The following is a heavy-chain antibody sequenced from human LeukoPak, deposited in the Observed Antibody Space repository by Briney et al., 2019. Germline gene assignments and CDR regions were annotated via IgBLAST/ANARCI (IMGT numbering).Heavy chain of an antibody. CDR3: AKHIDSYNNFDS. D-gene: IGHD5-24*01. V-gene: IGHV3-23*01. CDR1: GFTFSSYA. CDR2: IGGSGGGT. Sequence: PGGSLRLSCAASGFTFSSYAMSWVRQAPGKGLEWFSVIGGSGGGTYYADSVKGRFTISRDDSKNTLYLQMNSLRAEDTAVYYCAKHIDSYNNFDSWGQGTRVTVSS. J-gene: IGHJ4*02.